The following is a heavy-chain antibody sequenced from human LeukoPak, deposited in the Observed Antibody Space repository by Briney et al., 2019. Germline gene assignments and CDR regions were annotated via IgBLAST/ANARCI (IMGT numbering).Heavy chain of an antibody. Sequence: PGGSLRLSCVASGFTFSSYAMSWVRQAPGKGPEWVSTISGSGGSTYYADSVKGRFTVSRDNFKNTLYLQMNSLRAEDTAIYYCAKAMLGAVADFDYWGQGTLVTVSS. CDR1: GFTFSSYA. V-gene: IGHV3-23*01. CDR2: ISGSGGST. J-gene: IGHJ4*02. D-gene: IGHD6-19*01. CDR3: AKAMLGAVADFDY.